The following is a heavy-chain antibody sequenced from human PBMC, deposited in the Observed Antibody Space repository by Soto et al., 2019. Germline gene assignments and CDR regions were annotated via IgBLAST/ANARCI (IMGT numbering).Heavy chain of an antibody. CDR1: GYTFTGYY. CDR3: ARGVGYCSGGSCFYWFDP. CDR2: INPNSGGT. V-gene: IGHV1-2*04. D-gene: IGHD2-15*01. J-gene: IGHJ5*02. Sequence: ASVKVSCKASGYTFTGYYMHWVRQAPGQGLEWMGWINPNSGGTNYAQKFQGWVTMTRDTSISTAYMELSRLRSDDTAVYYCARGVGYCSGGSCFYWFDPWGQGTLVTVSS.